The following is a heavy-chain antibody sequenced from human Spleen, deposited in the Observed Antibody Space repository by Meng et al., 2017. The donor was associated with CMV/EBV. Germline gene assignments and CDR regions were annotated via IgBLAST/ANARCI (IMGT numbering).Heavy chain of an antibody. CDR3: ARGRGNWFDP. V-gene: IGHV1-2*02. Sequence: KVSCKASASTFAGYSMHWVRQAPGQGLEWLGWINPNSVGTNYAQKLQGRVTMTRNTSVSTAYMELSRLRSDDTAVYYCARGRGNWFDPWGQGTLVTVSS. CDR1: ASTFAGYS. D-gene: IGHD3-10*01. J-gene: IGHJ5*02. CDR2: INPNSVGT.